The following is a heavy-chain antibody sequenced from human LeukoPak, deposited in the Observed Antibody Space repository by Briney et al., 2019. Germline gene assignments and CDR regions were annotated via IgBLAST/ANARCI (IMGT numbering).Heavy chain of an antibody. V-gene: IGHV3-21*01. J-gene: IGHJ6*04. CDR3: AREKQPRYYYGMEV. Sequence: GGSLRLSCAASGFTFSSCTVNWVRQAPGKGLEWVSSISNSSSYIYYAGSVEGRFTISRDNAKNSLYLQMNSLRAEDTAVYYCAREKQPRYYYGMEVWGKGTTVTVSS. CDR1: GFTFSSCT. CDR2: ISNSSSYI. D-gene: IGHD6-13*01.